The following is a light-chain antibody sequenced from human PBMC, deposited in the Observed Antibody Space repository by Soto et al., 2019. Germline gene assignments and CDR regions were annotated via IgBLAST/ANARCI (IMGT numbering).Light chain of an antibody. CDR3: QQYDNWPPFT. CDR1: QSVGSH. V-gene: IGKV3-15*01. J-gene: IGKJ3*01. Sequence: EIVMTQSPATLSVSPGERATLSCRASQSVGSHLAWYQQRPGQAPRLLIYGALYRATGIPARFSGSGSGTDFTITISSLQSEDFAVYYCQQYDNWPPFTFGPGTKVDIK. CDR2: GAL.